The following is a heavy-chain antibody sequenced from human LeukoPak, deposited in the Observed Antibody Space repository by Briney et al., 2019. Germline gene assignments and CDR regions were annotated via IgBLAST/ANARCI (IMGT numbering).Heavy chain of an antibody. CDR1: GFTFSSYT. CDR2: ISSGSIYI. J-gene: IGHJ4*02. Sequence: GGSLRLSCAASGFTFSSYTMNWVRQAPGKGLEWVSSISSGSIYIYYADSVKGRFTISRDNAKNSLYLQMNSLRDEDTAVYYCARDGLHTAHFDYWGQGTLVTVSS. V-gene: IGHV3-21*01. CDR3: ARDGLHTAHFDY. D-gene: IGHD5-18*01.